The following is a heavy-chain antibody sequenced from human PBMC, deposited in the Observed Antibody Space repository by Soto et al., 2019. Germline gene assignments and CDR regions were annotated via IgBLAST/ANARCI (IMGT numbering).Heavy chain of an antibody. Sequence: QAQLVQSGAEVKKPGASVKVSCKASGYTFASFGINWVRQAPGQGLEWMGGINGYNGNTNYAQKVQGRVIMTTDTPTSTAYVGLRSLKPDGTGLYYGAGEKGYIWNPQRSTGGYWFYPWGQGTVVTVSA. CDR3: AGEKGYIWNPQRSTGGYWFYP. CDR1: GYTFASFG. J-gene: IGHJ5*02. V-gene: IGHV1-18*04. CDR2: INGYNGNT. D-gene: IGHD1-20*01.